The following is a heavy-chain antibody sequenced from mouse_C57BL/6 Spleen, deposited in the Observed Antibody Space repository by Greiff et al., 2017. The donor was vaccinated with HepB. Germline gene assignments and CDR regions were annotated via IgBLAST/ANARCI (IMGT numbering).Heavy chain of an antibody. J-gene: IGHJ4*01. CDR1: GYTFTDYE. V-gene: IGHV1-15*01. CDR3: TRMDTTVVAYYYAMDY. Sequence: VQLQQSGAELVRPGASVTLSCKASGYTFTDYEMHWVKQTPVHGLEWIGAIDPETGGTAYNQKFKGKAMLTADKSSSTAYMELRSLTSEDSAVYYCTRMDTTVVAYYYAMDYWGQGTSVTVSS. D-gene: IGHD1-1*01. CDR2: IDPETGGT.